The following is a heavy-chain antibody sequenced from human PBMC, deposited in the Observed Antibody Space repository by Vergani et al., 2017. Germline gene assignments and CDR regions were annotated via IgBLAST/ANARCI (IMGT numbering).Heavy chain of an antibody. V-gene: IGHV3-48*03. J-gene: IGHJ4*02. CDR1: GFTFSSYE. Sequence: EVQLVESGGGLVQPGGSLRLSCAASGFTFSSYEMNSVRQAPGKGLEWVSYISSSGSTIYYADSVKGRFTISRDNAKNSLYLQMNSLRAEDTAVYYCARGGKQWLVKTDYFDYWGQGTLVTVSS. CDR3: ARGGKQWLVKTDYFDY. D-gene: IGHD6-19*01. CDR2: ISSSGSTI.